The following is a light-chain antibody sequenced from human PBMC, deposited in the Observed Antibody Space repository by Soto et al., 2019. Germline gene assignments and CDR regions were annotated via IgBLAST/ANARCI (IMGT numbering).Light chain of an antibody. CDR3: QSYDSSLSGSRV. CDR1: SSNIGANYA. J-gene: IGLJ1*01. Sequence: QSVLTQPPSVSGAPGQRVTISCTGSSSNIGANYAVHWYQQAPGRAPKLLIYDNDKRPSGVPDRFSGSKSGTSASLAITGLQAEDEADYYCQSYDSSLSGSRVFGTGTKLTVL. V-gene: IGLV1-40*01. CDR2: DND.